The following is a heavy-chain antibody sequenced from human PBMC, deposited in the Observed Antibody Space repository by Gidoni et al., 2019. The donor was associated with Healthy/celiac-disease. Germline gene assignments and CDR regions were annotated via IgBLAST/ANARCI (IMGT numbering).Heavy chain of an antibody. J-gene: IGHJ4*02. CDR1: GLTFSTYA. V-gene: IGHV3-23*01. D-gene: IGHD2-15*01. CDR3: AKDPVGGNGGWLDY. CDR2: ISGSGGST. Sequence: EVQLLESGGGLVQPGGSLRLSCAASGLTFSTYAMSWVRQAPGKGLEWVSTISGSGGSTYYADSVKGRFTISRDNSKNTLYLHMNSLRAEDTAVYYCAKDPVGGNGGWLDYWGQGTLVTVSS.